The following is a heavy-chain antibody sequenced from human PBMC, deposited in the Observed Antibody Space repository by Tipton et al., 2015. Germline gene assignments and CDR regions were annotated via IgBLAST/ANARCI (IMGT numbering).Heavy chain of an antibody. CDR2: IYDEDRT. Sequence: TLSLTCNVSAGSVSSNRYYWSWIRQSPGKGLEWIGYIYDEDRTNYNPSLKSRVTVLVDTSKRQFSLKLSSVTAADTAVYYCARVGLTVAPDYWGQGTLVTVSS. J-gene: IGHJ4*02. CDR3: ARVGLTVAPDY. D-gene: IGHD6-19*01. CDR1: AGSVSSNRYY. V-gene: IGHV4-61*01.